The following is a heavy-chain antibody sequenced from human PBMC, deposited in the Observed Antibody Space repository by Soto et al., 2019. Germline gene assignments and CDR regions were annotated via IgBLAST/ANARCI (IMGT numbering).Heavy chain of an antibody. CDR3: AKHMEYVGSGQPNNWLDP. CDR1: GFPFSNYA. D-gene: IGHD3-10*01. V-gene: IGHV3-23*01. J-gene: IGHJ5*02. CDR2: INGGGGST. Sequence: GGSLRLSCAASGFPFSNYAMSWVRQAPGKGLEWVSSINGGGGSTYYADSVRGRFTISRDNSKDTLYLQVNSLSAEDTAVYYCAKHMEYVGSGQPNNWLDPWGQGTLVTVSS.